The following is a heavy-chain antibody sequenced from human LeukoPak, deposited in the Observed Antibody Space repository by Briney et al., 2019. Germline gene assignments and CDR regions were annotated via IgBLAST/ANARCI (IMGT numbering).Heavy chain of an antibody. V-gene: IGHV3-23*01. CDR1: GFTFNRYV. J-gene: IGHJ4*02. D-gene: IGHD5-18*01. CDR2: ISGGGSGT. CDR3: VKGSSDSRPYYFHY. Sequence: GVSLRLSCAASGFTFNRYVMSWVRQIPEKGLDWISAISGGGSGTYYADSVKGRFTISRDSSKNTLYLQMDSLRVGDTAIYYCVKGSSDSRPYYFHYWGQGTLVTVSS.